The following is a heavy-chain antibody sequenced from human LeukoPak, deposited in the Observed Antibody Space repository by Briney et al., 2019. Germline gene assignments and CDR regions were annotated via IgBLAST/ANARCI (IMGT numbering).Heavy chain of an antibody. CDR1: GYTFTSYG. J-gene: IGHJ6*02. CDR2: ISAYNGNT. CDR3: ARDLRRITMVRGVIAMDV. Sequence: ASVKVSFKASGYTFTSYGISWVRQAPGQGLEWMGWISAYNGNTNYAQKLQGRVTMTTDTSTSTAYMELRSLRSDDTAVYYCARDLRRITMVRGVIAMDVWGQGTTVTVSS. V-gene: IGHV1-18*01. D-gene: IGHD3-10*01.